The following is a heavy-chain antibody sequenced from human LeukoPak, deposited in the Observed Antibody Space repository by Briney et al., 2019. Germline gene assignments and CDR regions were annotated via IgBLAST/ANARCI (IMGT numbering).Heavy chain of an antibody. CDR3: VRELRPYGMDV. V-gene: IGHV4-61*02. J-gene: IGHJ6*02. Sequence: PSQTLSLTCTVSGGSISSGSYYWSWIRQPAGKGLEWIGRIYTSGSTNYNPSLKSRVTISVDTSKNQFSLKLSSVTAADTAVYYCVRELRPYGMDVWGQGTTVTVSS. CDR2: IYTSGST. D-gene: IGHD4-17*01. CDR1: GGSISSGSYY.